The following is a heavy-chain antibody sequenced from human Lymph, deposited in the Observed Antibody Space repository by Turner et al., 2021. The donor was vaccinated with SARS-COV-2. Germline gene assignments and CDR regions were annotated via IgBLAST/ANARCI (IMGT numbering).Heavy chain of an antibody. Sequence: EVQLLVSGRGLVQPGGSLRLSCASSGFTFSSYAMRWVRQATGKGLQWVSNISGSGGSTYYADSVKGRFTISRDKSKNTLYLQMNSLRAEDTAVYYCAKNEMAMIVVVITLFDYWGQGTLVTVSS. J-gene: IGHJ4*02. CDR3: AKNEMAMIVVVITLFDY. CDR2: ISGSGGST. V-gene: IGHV3-23*01. CDR1: GFTFSSYA. D-gene: IGHD3-22*01.